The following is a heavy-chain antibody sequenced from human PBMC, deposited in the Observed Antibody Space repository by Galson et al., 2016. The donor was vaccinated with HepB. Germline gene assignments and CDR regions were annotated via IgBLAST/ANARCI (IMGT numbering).Heavy chain of an antibody. V-gene: IGHV3-9*01. Sequence: SLRLSCAVSGFTLGEYAMHWVRQVPGKGLEWVSGITWNSDSIAYADSVKGRFTVSRDNAKNSLYLQMNNVKIEDTALYYCAKDKVAFYYYGMDVWGQGTTVTVSS. CDR1: GFTLGEYA. CDR2: ITWNSDSI. J-gene: IGHJ6*02. D-gene: IGHD2-15*01. CDR3: AKDKVAFYYYGMDV.